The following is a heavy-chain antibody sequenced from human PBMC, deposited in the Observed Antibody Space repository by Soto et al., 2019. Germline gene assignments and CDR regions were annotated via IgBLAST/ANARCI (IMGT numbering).Heavy chain of an antibody. V-gene: IGHV3-74*01. D-gene: IGHD2-8*01. Sequence: PGGSLRLSCASSGFTFSSYWMHWVRQAPGKGLVWVSRINSDGSSTSYADSVKGRFTISRDNAKNTLYLQMNSLRAEDTAVYYCARVMSDYDAFDIWGQGTMVTVSS. CDR3: ARVMSDYDAFDI. CDR2: INSDGSST. J-gene: IGHJ3*02. CDR1: GFTFSSYW.